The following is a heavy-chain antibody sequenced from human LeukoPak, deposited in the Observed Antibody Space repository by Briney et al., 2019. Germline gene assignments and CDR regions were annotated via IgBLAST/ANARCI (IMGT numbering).Heavy chain of an antibody. CDR3: ARGLGYGSGPVDH. J-gene: IGHJ4*02. CDR1: GFTVSTNY. Sequence: PGGSLRLSCAASGFTVSTNYMTWVRQAPGKGLEWVSVIYSDGTTYYADSVQGRFTISRENSKYTVYLQMNSLRAEDTAVYYCARGLGYGSGPVDHWGQGSLVTLSS. V-gene: IGHV3-53*01. CDR2: IYSDGTT. D-gene: IGHD3-10*01.